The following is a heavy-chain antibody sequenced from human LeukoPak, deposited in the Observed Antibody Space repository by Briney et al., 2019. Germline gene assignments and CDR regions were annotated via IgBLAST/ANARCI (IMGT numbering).Heavy chain of an antibody. CDR3: ARDTNWQRDY. CDR2: ISTSSDQR. CDR1: DYTFTSFG. V-gene: IGHV1-18*01. Sequence: ASVKVSCKASDYTFTSFGIAWVRQAPGQGLEWVGWISTSSDQRRYAHMLQDRVTMTTDTSTSTAYMELRSLRSDDAGVYYCARDTNWQRDYWGQGTLVTVSS. J-gene: IGHJ4*02. D-gene: IGHD6-25*01.